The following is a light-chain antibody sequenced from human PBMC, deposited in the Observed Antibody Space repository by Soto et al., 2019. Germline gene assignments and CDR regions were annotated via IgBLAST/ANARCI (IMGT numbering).Light chain of an antibody. J-gene: IGKJ3*01. Sequence: EIVLTQSPGTLSLSPGERATLSCRASQSVSSSYLAWYQQKPGQAPRLLIYGASSRATGIPDRFSGSGSGPDFTLTISRLVPEDFAVYYCQQYGTSPCTFGPGTKVDIK. CDR2: GAS. CDR1: QSVSSSY. CDR3: QQYGTSPCT. V-gene: IGKV3-20*01.